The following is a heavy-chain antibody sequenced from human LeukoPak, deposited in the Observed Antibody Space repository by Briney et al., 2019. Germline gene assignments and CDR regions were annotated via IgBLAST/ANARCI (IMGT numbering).Heavy chain of an antibody. CDR1: GGSISSSSYY. V-gene: IGHV4-39*01. CDR3: ARQDPQSDAFDI. J-gene: IGHJ3*02. Sequence: TSETLSLTCTVSGGSISSSSYYWGWIRQPPGKGLEWIGSIYYSGSTYYNPSLKSRVTISVDTSKNQFSLKLSSVTAADTAVYYCARQDPQSDAFDIWGQGTMVTVSS. CDR2: IYYSGST.